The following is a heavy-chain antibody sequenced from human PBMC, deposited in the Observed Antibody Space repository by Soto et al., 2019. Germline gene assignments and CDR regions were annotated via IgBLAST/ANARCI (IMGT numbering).Heavy chain of an antibody. CDR2: ITSSGSTI. Sequence: GGSLRLSGAASGFTFSDYYMSWIRQAPGKGLEWVSYITSSGSTIYYADSVKGRFTISRDNAKNSLYLQMNSLRAEDTGVYYCAREKTAMVTVDYWGQGTLVTVSS. CDR3: AREKTAMVTVDY. D-gene: IGHD5-18*01. V-gene: IGHV3-11*01. CDR1: GFTFSDYY. J-gene: IGHJ4*02.